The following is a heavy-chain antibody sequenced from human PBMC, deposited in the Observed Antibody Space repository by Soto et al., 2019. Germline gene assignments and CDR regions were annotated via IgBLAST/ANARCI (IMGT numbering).Heavy chain of an antibody. CDR1: GYSFTSYW. Sequence: PGESLKISCKGSGYSFTSYWIGWVRQMPGKGLEWMGIIYPGDSDTRYSPSFQGQVTISADKSISTAYLQWSSLKASDTAMYYCASLSGCSSTSCYTNMDVWGQGTTVTVSS. CDR2: IYPGDSDT. J-gene: IGHJ6*02. CDR3: ASLSGCSSTSCYTNMDV. D-gene: IGHD2-2*02. V-gene: IGHV5-51*01.